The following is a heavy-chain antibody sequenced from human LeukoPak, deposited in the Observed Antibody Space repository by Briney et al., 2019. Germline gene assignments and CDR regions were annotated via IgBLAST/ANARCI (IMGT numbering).Heavy chain of an antibody. CDR3: ARRALRIGAFDY. Sequence: SETLSLTCTVPDGSISSHYWSWIRQPPGRGLEWIVYIYTSGNTNTNPSLKSRVTISVDTSKKQLSLNLSSVTAADTAVYYCARRALRIGAFDYWGQGILVTVSS. V-gene: IGHV4-4*09. CDR1: DGSISSHY. CDR2: IYTSGNT. D-gene: IGHD2/OR15-2a*01. J-gene: IGHJ4*02.